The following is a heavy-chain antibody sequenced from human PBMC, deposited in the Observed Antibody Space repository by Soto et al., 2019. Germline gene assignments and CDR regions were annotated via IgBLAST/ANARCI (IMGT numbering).Heavy chain of an antibody. V-gene: IGHV3-23*05. J-gene: IGHJ5*02. CDR3: SKIPSRGVIFGACS. CDR2: IDNSGDGS. D-gene: IGHD3-3*01. Sequence: EVQLLESGGGLVQPGGSLRLSCAASGFIFRNHVLNWVRQAPGKGLEWVSAIDNSGDGSFYADSVKGRFIISRDNSKDSVFLHSNNLRLEITAFYYCSKIPSRGVIFGACSWGQGTLVTVSS. CDR1: GFIFRNHV.